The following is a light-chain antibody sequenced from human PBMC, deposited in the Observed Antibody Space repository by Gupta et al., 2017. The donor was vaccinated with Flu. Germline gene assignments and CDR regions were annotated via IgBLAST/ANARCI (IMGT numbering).Light chain of an antibody. CDR1: SSNLGAGYD. CDR2: GNS. CDR3: QSYDSSLSGPRV. V-gene: IGLV1-40*01. J-gene: IGLJ1*01. Sequence: QSVLTQPPSVSGAPGQRVTLSCTGSSSNLGAGYDVPWDQQLPGTAPKLLIYGNSNRPSGVPDRFSGSKSGTSASLAIAGLQAEDEADYYCQSYDSSLSGPRVFGTGTKVTVL.